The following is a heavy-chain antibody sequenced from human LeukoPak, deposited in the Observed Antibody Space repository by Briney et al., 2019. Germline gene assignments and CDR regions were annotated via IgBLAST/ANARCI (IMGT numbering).Heavy chain of an antibody. CDR1: GYTFTGYY. CDR2: INPNSGGT. J-gene: IGHJ4*02. CDR3: ARDRGYDSALDY. Sequence: GASVKVSCKASGYTFTGYYMHWVRRAPGQGLEWMGWINPNSGGTNYAQKFQGRVTMTRDTSISTAYMELSRLRSDDTAVYYCARDRGYDSALDYWGQGTLVTVSS. D-gene: IGHD5-12*01. V-gene: IGHV1-2*02.